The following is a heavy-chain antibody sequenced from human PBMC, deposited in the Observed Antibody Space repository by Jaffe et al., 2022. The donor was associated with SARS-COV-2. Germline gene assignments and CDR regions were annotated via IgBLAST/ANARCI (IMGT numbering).Heavy chain of an antibody. D-gene: IGHD2-15*01. CDR1: GYTFSNYA. Sequence: QVQLVQSGSELEKPGASVKVSCKASGYTFSNYAMNWVRQAPGQGLEWMGWIDTNTGNPAYAPGFTGRFVFSWDTSVSTAYLQISSLKAEDTAFYYCARSYCSSGACPWSWFDSWGQGTLVTVSS. J-gene: IGHJ5*01. CDR3: ARSYCSSGACPWSWFDS. V-gene: IGHV7-4-1*02. CDR2: IDTNTGNP.